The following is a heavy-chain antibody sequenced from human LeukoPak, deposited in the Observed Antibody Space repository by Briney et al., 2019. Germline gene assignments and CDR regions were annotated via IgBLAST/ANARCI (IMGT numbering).Heavy chain of an antibody. J-gene: IGHJ3*02. D-gene: IGHD1-1*01. CDR2: ISSSSSTI. CDR3: ARVLLERPGIDSFDM. CDR1: GFTFSSYS. Sequence: PGGSLRLSCAASGFTFSSYSMNWVRQAPGKGLEWVSDISSSSSTIYYADSVKGRFTISRDNAKNSLYLQMNSLRAEDTAVYYCARVLLERPGIDSFDMWGQGTMVTVSS. V-gene: IGHV3-48*01.